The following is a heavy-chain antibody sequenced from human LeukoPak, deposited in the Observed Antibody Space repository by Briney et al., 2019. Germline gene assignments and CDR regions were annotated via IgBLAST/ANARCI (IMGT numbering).Heavy chain of an antibody. V-gene: IGHV4-31*03. D-gene: IGHD3-9*01. CDR2: IHYSGST. J-gene: IGHJ5*02. Sequence: SETLSLTCTVSGGSISSGGYYWSWIRQHPGKGLEWIGYIHYSGSTYYNPSLKSRVTISVDTSKNQFSLKLSSVTAADTAVYYCARSPRLILTGYSRTWFDPWGQGTLVTVSS. CDR3: ARSPRLILTGYSRTWFDP. CDR1: GGSISSGGYY.